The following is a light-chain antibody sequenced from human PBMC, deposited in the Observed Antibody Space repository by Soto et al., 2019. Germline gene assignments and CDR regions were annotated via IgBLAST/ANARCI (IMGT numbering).Light chain of an antibody. CDR2: DTS. J-gene: IGKJ5*01. CDR1: QSVSIK. V-gene: IGKV3-15*01. Sequence: EILMTQSPATLSVSPGERATLSFSASQSVSIKLAWYQQKPGQAPRLLIYDTSTRATGIPARFSGSGSGTEFTLTISSLQSEDFAVYYCQQYNNWPPITFGQGTRLEIK. CDR3: QQYNNWPPIT.